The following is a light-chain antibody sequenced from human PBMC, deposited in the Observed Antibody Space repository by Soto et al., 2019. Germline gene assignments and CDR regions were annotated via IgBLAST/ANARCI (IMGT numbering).Light chain of an antibody. J-gene: IGKJ4*01. V-gene: IGKV3-11*01. CDR2: DTS. CDR3: QQRAGWPLT. Sequence: EIVLTQSPATLSLSPGERATLSCRASQNVGNYLIWYQQKPGLAPRLLIYDTSTRATGIPARFSGSGSGTDFTLTISSLEPEDFAVYYCQQRAGWPLTFGGGTKVEI. CDR1: QNVGNY.